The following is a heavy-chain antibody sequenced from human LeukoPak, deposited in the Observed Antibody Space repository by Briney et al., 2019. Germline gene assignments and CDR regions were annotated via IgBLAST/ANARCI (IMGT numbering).Heavy chain of an antibody. Sequence: PGGSLRLSCAASGFTFSSYGMHWVRQAPGKGLEWVAFIRYDGSNKYYADSVKGRFTISRDNSKNTLSLQMNSLRAEDTAVYYCAKVSANSYDILTGYSYWGQGTLVTVSS. D-gene: IGHD3-9*01. CDR3: AKVSANSYDILTGYSY. V-gene: IGHV3-30*02. CDR2: IRYDGSNK. J-gene: IGHJ4*02. CDR1: GFTFSSYG.